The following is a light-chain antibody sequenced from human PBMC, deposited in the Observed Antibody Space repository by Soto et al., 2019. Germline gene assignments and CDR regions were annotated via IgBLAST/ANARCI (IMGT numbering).Light chain of an antibody. CDR2: DVS. V-gene: IGLV2-14*03. J-gene: IGLJ2*01. CDR3: SSYTSISTVV. Sequence: QSALTQPASVSGSPGQSITISCTGTSSDVGGYNYVSWYQHHPGKAPKLMIYDVSNRPSGVSNRFAGSKSGNTASLTISGLHAEDEADYYCSSYTSISTVVFGGGTKLTVL. CDR1: SSDVGGYNY.